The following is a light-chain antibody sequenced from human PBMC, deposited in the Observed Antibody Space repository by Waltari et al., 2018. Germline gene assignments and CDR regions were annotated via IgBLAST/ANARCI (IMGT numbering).Light chain of an antibody. CDR2: GAF. J-gene: IGKJ2*01. CDR3: QQYNNWPQT. V-gene: IGKV3-15*01. Sequence: EIVMTQSPATLSVSPGERATLPCRASQSVSSNLAWYQQKPGQAPRLLIYGAFIRATGIPARFSGSGSGTEFTLTISSLQSEDFAVYYCQQYNNWPQTFGQGTKLEIK. CDR1: QSVSSN.